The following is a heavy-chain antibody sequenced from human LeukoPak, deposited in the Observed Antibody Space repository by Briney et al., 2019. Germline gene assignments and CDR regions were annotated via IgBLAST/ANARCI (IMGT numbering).Heavy chain of an antibody. V-gene: IGHV4-31*03. J-gene: IGHJ4*02. D-gene: IGHD3-10*01. CDR2: IYYSGST. CDR3: ASTAMVRGVSPTYYLDY. CDR1: GGSISSGGYY. Sequence: SQTLSLTCTVSGGSISSGGYYWSWIRQHPGKGLEWIGYIYYSGSTYYNPSLKSRVTISVDTSKNQFSLKLSSVTAADTAVYYCASTAMVRGVSPTYYLDYWGQGTLVTVSS.